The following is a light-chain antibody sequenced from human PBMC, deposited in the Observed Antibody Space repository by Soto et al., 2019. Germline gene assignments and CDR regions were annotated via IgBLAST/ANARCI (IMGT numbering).Light chain of an antibody. CDR3: QQSYNSPPIT. V-gene: IGKV1-5*03. CDR1: QTISSW. Sequence: DIQMTQSPSTLSGSVGDRVTITCRASQTISSWLAWYQQKPGKAPKLLIYKASTLKSGVPSRFSGSGSGTEFTLTISSLQPEDFATYYCQQSYNSPPITFGQGTRLEIK. J-gene: IGKJ5*01. CDR2: KAS.